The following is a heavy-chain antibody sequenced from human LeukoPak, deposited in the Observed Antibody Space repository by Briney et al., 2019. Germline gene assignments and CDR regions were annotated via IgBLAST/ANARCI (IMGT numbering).Heavy chain of an antibody. CDR1: GYTFTSYY. D-gene: IGHD4-23*01. V-gene: IGHV1-46*01. CDR2: INPSGGST. J-gene: IGHJ3*02. Sequence: ASVKVSCKASGYTFTSYYMHWVRQAPGQGLEWMGIINPSGGSTSYAQKFQGRVTMTRDTSTSTVYMELSSLRSEDTAVYYCARPDISGGNGGTFDIWGQGTMVTVSS. CDR3: ARPDISGGNGGTFDI.